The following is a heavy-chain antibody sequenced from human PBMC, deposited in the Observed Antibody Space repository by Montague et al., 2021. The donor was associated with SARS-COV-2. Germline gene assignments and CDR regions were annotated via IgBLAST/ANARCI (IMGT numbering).Heavy chain of an antibody. CDR1: GGSISSYY. CDR3: ARGMHYYDSSGYYFDY. D-gene: IGHD3-22*01. CDR2: IYYSGST. V-gene: IGHV4-59*01. Sequence: SGTLSLTCTVSGGSISSYYWSWIRQPPGKGLEWIGYIYYSGSTNYNPSLKSRVTISVDTSKNQFSLKLSSVTAADTAVYYCARGMHYYDSSGYYFDYWGQGTLVTVSS. J-gene: IGHJ4*02.